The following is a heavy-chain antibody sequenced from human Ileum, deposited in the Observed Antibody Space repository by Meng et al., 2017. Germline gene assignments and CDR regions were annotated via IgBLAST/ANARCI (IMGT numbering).Heavy chain of an antibody. Sequence: QVPLQESGPGLLEPSGHLSLTCAVSGGSISTSDWWSWVRQPPGKGLEWIGEIHHSGSTNYNPSLKSRVTISVDKSKNQFSLKLNSVTAADTAVYYCAREWSGSYRHFDYWGQGTLVTVSS. CDR3: AREWSGSYRHFDY. V-gene: IGHV4-4*02. J-gene: IGHJ4*02. CDR2: IHHSGST. CDR1: GGSISTSDW. D-gene: IGHD1-26*01.